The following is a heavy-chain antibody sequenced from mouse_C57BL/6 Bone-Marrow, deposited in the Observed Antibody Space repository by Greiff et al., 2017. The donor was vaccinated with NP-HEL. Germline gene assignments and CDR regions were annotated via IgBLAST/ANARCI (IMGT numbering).Heavy chain of an antibody. V-gene: IGHV1-80*01. CDR1: GYAFSSYW. Sequence: QVQLKQSGAELVKPGASVKISCKASGYAFSSYWMNWVKQRPGQGLEWIGQFYPGDGATNYNGKFKDKASLTADKSSSTAYMQLSSLTSEDSAVYFGARGAYGGQGTLVTVTA. CDR3: ARGAY. CDR2: FYPGDGAT. J-gene: IGHJ3*01.